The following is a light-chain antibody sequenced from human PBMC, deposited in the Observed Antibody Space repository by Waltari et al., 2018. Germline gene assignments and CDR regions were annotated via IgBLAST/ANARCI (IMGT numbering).Light chain of an antibody. V-gene: IGKV1-39*01. CDR3: QQYNSYST. CDR2: AAS. Sequence: DIQMTQSPSSLSASVGARVTITCRASQSISSYLNWYQQKPGRAPKLLIYAASSLQSGVPSKFSGSGSGTDFTLTISSLQPEDFATYYCQQYNSYSTFGQGTKVEIK. J-gene: IGKJ1*01. CDR1: QSISSY.